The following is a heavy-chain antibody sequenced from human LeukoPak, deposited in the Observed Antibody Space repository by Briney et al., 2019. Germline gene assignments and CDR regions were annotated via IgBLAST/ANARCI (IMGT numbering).Heavy chain of an antibody. CDR3: ARDDNSGRGYSYEY. CDR1: GFTFSSYW. J-gene: IGHJ4*02. CDR2: INSDGSST. Sequence: PGGSLRLSCAASGFTFSSYWMHWVRQAPGKGLVWVSRINSDGSSTSYADSVKGRFTISRDNAKNTLYLQMNSLRAEDMAVYYCARDDNSGRGYSYEYWGQGTLVTVSS. V-gene: IGHV3-74*01. D-gene: IGHD5-18*01.